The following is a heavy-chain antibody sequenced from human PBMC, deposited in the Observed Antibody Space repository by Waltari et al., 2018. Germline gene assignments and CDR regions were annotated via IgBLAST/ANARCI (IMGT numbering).Heavy chain of an antibody. CDR3: ASLYGGNPVRYYYYGMDV. V-gene: IGHV4-34*01. CDR2: INHSGST. CDR1: GGSFSGYY. J-gene: IGHJ6*02. D-gene: IGHD4-17*01. Sequence: QVQLQQWGAGLLKPSETLSLTCAVYGGSFSGYYWSWIRQPPGKGLEWMGEINHSGSTNYNPSLRSRVTISVDTSKNQFSLKLSSVPAADTAVYYCASLYGGNPVRYYYYGMDVWGQGTTVTVSS.